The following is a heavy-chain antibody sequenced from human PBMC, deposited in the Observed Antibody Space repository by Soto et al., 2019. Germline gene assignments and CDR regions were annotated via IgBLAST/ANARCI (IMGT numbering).Heavy chain of an antibody. Sequence: ASVKVSCKASGYTFTSYYMHWVRQAPGQGLEWMGIINPSGGSTSYAQKFQGRVTMTRDTSASTVYMELSSLRSEDTAVYYCARGVGVEPHYYYYYYMDVWGKGTTVTVSS. CDR3: ARGVGVEPHYYYYYYMDV. J-gene: IGHJ6*03. CDR1: GYTFTSYY. D-gene: IGHD1-1*01. V-gene: IGHV1-46*01. CDR2: INPSGGST.